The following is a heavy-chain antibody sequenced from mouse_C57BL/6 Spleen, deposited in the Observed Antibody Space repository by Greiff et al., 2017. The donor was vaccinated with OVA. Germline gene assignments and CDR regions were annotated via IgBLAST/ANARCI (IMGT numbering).Heavy chain of an antibody. J-gene: IGHJ3*01. D-gene: IGHD2-5*01. CDR3: AREEGYSKSFAD. Sequence: VQLQQPGAELVRPGSSVKLSCKASGYTFTSYWMDWVKQRPGQGLEWIGNIYPSDSETHYNQKFKDKATLTVDKSSSTAYMQLSSLTSEDSAVYYCAREEGYSKSFADWGQGTLVTVSA. CDR1: GYTFTSYW. CDR2: IYPSDSET. V-gene: IGHV1-61*01.